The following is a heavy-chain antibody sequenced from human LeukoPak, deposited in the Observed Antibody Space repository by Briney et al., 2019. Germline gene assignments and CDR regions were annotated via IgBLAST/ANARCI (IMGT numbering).Heavy chain of an antibody. V-gene: IGHV4-59*01. Sequence: SETLSLTCTVSGGSISSYYWSWIRQPPGKGLEYIGYIYYTGSTNYNPSLKSRVTISVDTSKNQFSLKVSSVTAAGTAVYYCARAGVGVSALDYWGQGTLVTVSS. J-gene: IGHJ4*02. CDR3: ARAGVGVSALDY. CDR1: GGSISSYY. CDR2: IYYTGST. D-gene: IGHD2-8*01.